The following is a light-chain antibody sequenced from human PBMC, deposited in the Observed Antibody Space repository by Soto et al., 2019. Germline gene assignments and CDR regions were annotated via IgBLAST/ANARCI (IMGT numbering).Light chain of an antibody. Sequence: QSVLTQPASVSGSPGQSIAISCTGTSSDVGGYNFVSWYQQHPGNAPKLLIYDVSNRPSGVSDRFSGSKSGNTASLTISGLQAEDEADYYCSSYTSSNIRVFGTGTKLTVL. CDR2: DVS. CDR3: SSYTSSNIRV. J-gene: IGLJ1*01. CDR1: SSDVGGYNF. V-gene: IGLV2-14*01.